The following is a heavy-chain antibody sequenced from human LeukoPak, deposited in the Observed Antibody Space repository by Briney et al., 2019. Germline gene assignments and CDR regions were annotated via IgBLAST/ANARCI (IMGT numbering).Heavy chain of an antibody. CDR2: INPNSGGT. D-gene: IGHD6-13*01. CDR3: ARSQQGIAATDP. Sequence: GASVKVSCKASGYTFTGYYMHWVRQAPGQGLEWMGWINPNSGGTNYAQKFQGRVTMTRDTSISTAYMELGRLRSDDTAVYYCARSQQGIAATDPWGQGTLVTVSS. V-gene: IGHV1-2*02. CDR1: GYTFTGYY. J-gene: IGHJ5*02.